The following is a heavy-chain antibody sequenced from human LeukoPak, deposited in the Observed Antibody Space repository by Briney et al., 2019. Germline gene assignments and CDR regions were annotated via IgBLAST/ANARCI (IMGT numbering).Heavy chain of an antibody. D-gene: IGHD2-2*01. V-gene: IGHV1-69*13. CDR3: ARGGGDDQLPLLLYAFDI. Sequence: SVKVSCKASGGTFSSYAISWVRQAPGQGLEWMGGIIPIFGTANYAQKFQGRVTITADESTSTAYMELSSLRSEDTAVYYCARGGGDDQLPLLLYAFDIWGQGTMVTVSS. CDR1: GGTFSSYA. CDR2: IIPIFGTA. J-gene: IGHJ3*02.